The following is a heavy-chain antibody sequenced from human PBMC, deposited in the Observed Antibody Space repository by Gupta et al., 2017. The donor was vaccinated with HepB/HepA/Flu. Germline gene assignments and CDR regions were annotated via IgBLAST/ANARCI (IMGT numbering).Heavy chain of an antibody. CDR1: GYTFTGYY. CDR2: INPQSGGA. Sequence: QVQLVQSGAEVKKPGASVKVSCKASGYTFTGYYMHWVRQAPGQGLEWMGWINPQSGGAEYAQKFQGRVTMTRDTSTSTAYMERSRLRSVDTAVYYCARSMAAPWAAFDYWGQGTLVTVSS. V-gene: IGHV1-2*02. J-gene: IGHJ4*02. D-gene: IGHD6-6*01. CDR3: ARSMAAPWAAFDY.